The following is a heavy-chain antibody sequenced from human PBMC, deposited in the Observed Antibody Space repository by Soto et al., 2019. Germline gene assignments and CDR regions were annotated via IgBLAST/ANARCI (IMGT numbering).Heavy chain of an antibody. CDR3: AKDQDYVWRSSAFDI. Sequence: EVQLLESGGGLVQPGGSLRLSCAASGFTFSSYAMSWVRETPGKGLEWVSAISGSGGSTYYADSVKGRFTISRDNSKNTLYLQMNSLRAEDTAVYYCAKDQDYVWRSSAFDIWGQGTMVTVSS. CDR1: GFTFSSYA. J-gene: IGHJ3*02. V-gene: IGHV3-23*01. CDR2: ISGSGGST. D-gene: IGHD3-16*01.